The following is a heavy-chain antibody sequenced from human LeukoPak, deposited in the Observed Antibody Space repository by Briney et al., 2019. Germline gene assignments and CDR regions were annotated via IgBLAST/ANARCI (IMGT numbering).Heavy chain of an antibody. J-gene: IGHJ5*02. V-gene: IGHV1-3*01. CDR3: ARDLFGSGSYYGHWFDP. CDR1: GYSFTSQD. CDR2: INPGNGDT. Sequence: GASVKVSCKTSGYSFTSQDMHLVRQAPGQSLEWMGCINPGNGDTKYSQEFQGRATITRDTSATTAYMELSRLRSDDTAVYYCARDLFGSGSYYGHWFDPWGQGTLVTVSS. D-gene: IGHD3-10*01.